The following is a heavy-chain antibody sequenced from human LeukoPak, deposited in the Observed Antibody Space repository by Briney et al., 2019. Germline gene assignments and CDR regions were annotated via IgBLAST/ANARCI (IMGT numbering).Heavy chain of an antibody. V-gene: IGHV4-4*07. Sequence: PSETLSLTCTVSGGSISSYYWSWIRQPAGKGLEWIGRIYTSGSTNYSPSLKSRVTMSVDTSKNQFSLKLSSVTAADTAVYYCARGVTMVRGVIMGFDYWGQGTLVTVSS. CDR3: ARGVTMVRGVIMGFDY. D-gene: IGHD3-10*01. J-gene: IGHJ4*02. CDR1: GGSISSYY. CDR2: IYTSGST.